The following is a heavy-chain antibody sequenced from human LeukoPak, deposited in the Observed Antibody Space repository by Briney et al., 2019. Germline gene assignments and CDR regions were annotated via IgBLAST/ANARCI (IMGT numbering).Heavy chain of an antibody. CDR1: GGSISSYH. J-gene: IGHJ3*02. CDR3: ARAPLDYYDSSGYRPEAFDI. D-gene: IGHD3-22*01. V-gene: IGHV4-59*12. Sequence: KTSETLSLTCTVSGGSISSYHWSWIRQPPGKGLEWIGYIYYSGSTYYNPSLKSRVTISVDTAKNQFSLKLSSVTAADTAVYYCARAPLDYYDSSGYRPEAFDIWGQGTMVTVSS. CDR2: IYYSGST.